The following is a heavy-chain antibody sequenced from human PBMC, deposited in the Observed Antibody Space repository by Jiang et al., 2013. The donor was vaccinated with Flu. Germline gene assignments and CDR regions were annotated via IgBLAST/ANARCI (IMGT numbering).Heavy chain of an antibody. CDR1: GFTFTRYA. Sequence: QLLESGGGLVQPGGSLRLSCVASGFTFTRYAMSWVRQAPGKGLEWVSTVGNTGRHTYYAGSVKGRFTISRDNSKNTVYLQMNSLRADDTALYYCVDPPTHATWGQGTMVIVSS. CDR2: VGNTGRHT. V-gene: IGHV3-23*01. CDR3: VDPPTHAT. D-gene: IGHD2-15*01. J-gene: IGHJ3*01.